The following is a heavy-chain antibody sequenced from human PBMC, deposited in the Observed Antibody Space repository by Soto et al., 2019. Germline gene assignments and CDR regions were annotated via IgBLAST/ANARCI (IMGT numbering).Heavy chain of an antibody. V-gene: IGHV3-23*01. CDR3: AKGPRIGIAVAGVFDY. Sequence: EVQLLESGGGLVQPGGSLRLSCAASGFTFSTYAMSWVRQAPGKGLEWVSAISGSGGSTYYADSVKGRFTISRDNSKNTLYMQMNSLCAEDTAVYYCAKGPRIGIAVAGVFDYWGQGTLVTVS. D-gene: IGHD6-19*01. CDR2: ISGSGGST. CDR1: GFTFSTYA. J-gene: IGHJ4*02.